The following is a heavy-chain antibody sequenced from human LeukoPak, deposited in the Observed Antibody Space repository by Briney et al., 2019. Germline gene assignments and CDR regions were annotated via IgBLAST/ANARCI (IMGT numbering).Heavy chain of an antibody. CDR2: FDPEDGET. D-gene: IGHD6-13*01. J-gene: IGHJ4*02. CDR3: ATDPGAAAGTSDY. V-gene: IGHV1-24*01. CDR1: GYALTELS. Sequence: ASVKVSCKVSGYALTELSMHWVRQAPGKGLEWMGGFDPEDGETIYAQKFQGRVTMTEDTSTDTAYMELSSLRSEDTAVYYCATDPGAAAGTSDYWGQGTLVTVSS.